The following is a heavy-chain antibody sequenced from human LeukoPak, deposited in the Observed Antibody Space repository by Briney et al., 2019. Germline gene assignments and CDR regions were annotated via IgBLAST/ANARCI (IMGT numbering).Heavy chain of an antibody. J-gene: IGHJ4*02. Sequence: PSGTQSLTCAVSGGSISSSNWWSWVRQPPGKGLEWIGEIYHSGSTNYNPSLKSRVTISVDTSKNQFSLKLSSVTAADTAVYYCARAPRYCRSTSCHTVTYRQEIDYWGQGTLVTVSS. CDR3: ARAPRYCRSTSCHTVTYRQEIDY. V-gene: IGHV4-4*02. CDR1: GGSISSSNW. D-gene: IGHD2-2*01. CDR2: IYHSGST.